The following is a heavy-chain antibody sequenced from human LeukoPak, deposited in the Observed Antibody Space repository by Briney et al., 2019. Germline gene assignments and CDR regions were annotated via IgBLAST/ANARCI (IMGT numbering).Heavy chain of an antibody. J-gene: IGHJ4*02. CDR2: ISKDGSDK. CDR3: ARDYWWNYDY. Sequence: GGSLRLSCAASGFTFSSYPLNWVRQAPGKGLEWVAVISKDGSDKYYPGSVRGRFTISRDNSKNTIYLQMDSLRAEDTAIYYCARDYWWNYDYWGQGTPVTVSS. V-gene: IGHV3-30-3*01. D-gene: IGHD1-7*01. CDR1: GFTFSSYP.